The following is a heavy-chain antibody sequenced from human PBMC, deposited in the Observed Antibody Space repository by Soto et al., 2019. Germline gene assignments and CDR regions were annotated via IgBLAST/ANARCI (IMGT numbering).Heavy chain of an antibody. J-gene: IGHJ3*02. CDR1: GYTFTYRY. Sequence: SVKVSCKASGYTFTYRYLHWVRQAPGQALEWMGWITPFNGNTNYAQKFQDRVTITRDRSMSTAYMELSSLRSEDTAMYYCADARPREYAFDIWGQGTMVTVSS. CDR2: ITPFNGNT. CDR3: ADARPREYAFDI. V-gene: IGHV1-45*02. D-gene: IGHD6-6*01.